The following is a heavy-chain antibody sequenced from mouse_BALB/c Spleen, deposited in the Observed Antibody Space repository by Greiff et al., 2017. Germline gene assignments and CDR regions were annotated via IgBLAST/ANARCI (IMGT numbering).Heavy chain of an antibody. CDR2: ISNKADGYTT. J-gene: IGHJ2*01. CDR3: ARDVGGYLFDY. D-gene: IGHD1-1*02. CDR1: GFTFTDYY. Sequence: EVKLMESGAGLVQPGGSLRLSCAASGFTFTDYYMSWVRQPPGKALEWLGVISNKADGYTTEYSASGKGRFTIARDNSQNFLNLQMNTLAAEDSATYDCARDVGGYLFDYWGQGTTLTVSS. V-gene: IGHV7-3*02.